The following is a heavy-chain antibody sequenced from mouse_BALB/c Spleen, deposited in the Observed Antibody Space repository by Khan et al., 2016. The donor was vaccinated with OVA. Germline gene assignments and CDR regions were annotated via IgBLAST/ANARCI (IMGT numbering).Heavy chain of an antibody. CDR2: ISYSGVT. CDR3: ARGNYCGYYFDY. J-gene: IGHJ2*01. Sequence: EVQLVESGPGLVKPSQSLSLTCTVTGYSITSGYAWNWIRQFPGNKLEWMGYISYSGVTSYTPSLKSRISITRDTSKNQFFLQLNSVTTEDTATYYCARGNYCGYYFDYWGQGTTLTVSS. D-gene: IGHD1-1*01. CDR1: GYSITSGYA. V-gene: IGHV3-2*02.